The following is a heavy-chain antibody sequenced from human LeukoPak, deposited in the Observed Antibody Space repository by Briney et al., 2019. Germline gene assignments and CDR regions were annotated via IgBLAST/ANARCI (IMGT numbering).Heavy chain of an antibody. CDR3: ARGAYHYDSSGYYD. J-gene: IGHJ4*02. Sequence: GGSLRLSCAASGFTVSNNYINWVRQAPGKGPEWVSSIDSSGSTDYASSVKGRFTISRDNAKNSLYLQMNSLRAEDTAVYYCARGAYHYDSSGYYDWGQGTLVTVSS. CDR2: IDSSGST. V-gene: IGHV3-69-1*01. D-gene: IGHD3-22*01. CDR1: GFTVSNNY.